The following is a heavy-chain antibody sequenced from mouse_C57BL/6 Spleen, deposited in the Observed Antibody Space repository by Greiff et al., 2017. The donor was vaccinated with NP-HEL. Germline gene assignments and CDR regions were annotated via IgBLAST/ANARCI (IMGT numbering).Heavy chain of an antibody. J-gene: IGHJ3*01. Sequence: EVMLVESGEGLVKPGGSLKLSCAASGFTFSSYAMSWVRQTPEKRLEWVAYISSGGDYIYYADTVKGRFTISRDNSRNTLYLQMSSRKSEDTAMYYCTRDYDSSWCAYWGQGTLVTVSA. D-gene: IGHD2-4*01. V-gene: IGHV5-9-1*02. CDR3: TRDYDSSWCAY. CDR2: ISSGGDYI. CDR1: GFTFSSYA.